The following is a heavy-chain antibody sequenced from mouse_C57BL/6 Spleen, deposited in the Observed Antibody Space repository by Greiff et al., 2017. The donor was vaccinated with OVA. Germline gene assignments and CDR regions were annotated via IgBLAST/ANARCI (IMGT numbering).Heavy chain of an antibody. CDR1: GYAFSSSW. CDR3: ARTLYGNYAMDY. J-gene: IGHJ4*01. D-gene: IGHD2-1*01. CDR2: IYPGDGDT. Sequence: VQLKESGPELVKPGASVKISCKASGYAFSSSWMNWVKQRPGKGLEWIGRIYPGDGDTNYNGKFKGKATLTADKSSSTAYMQLSSLTSEDSAVYFCARTLYGNYAMDYWGQGTSVTVSS. V-gene: IGHV1-82*01.